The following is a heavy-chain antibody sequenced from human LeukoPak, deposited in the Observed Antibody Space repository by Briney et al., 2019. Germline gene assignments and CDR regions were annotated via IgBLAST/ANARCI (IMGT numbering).Heavy chain of an antibody. Sequence: SETLSLTCTVSGGSISSYYWSWIRQPPGKGLEWIGYIYTSGSTNYNPSLKSRVTISVDTSKNQFTLKLSSVTAADTAVYYCAGDSSGLFDYWGQGTLVTVSS. CDR1: GGSISSYY. J-gene: IGHJ4*02. CDR2: IYTSGST. CDR3: AGDSSGLFDY. D-gene: IGHD3-22*01. V-gene: IGHV4-4*09.